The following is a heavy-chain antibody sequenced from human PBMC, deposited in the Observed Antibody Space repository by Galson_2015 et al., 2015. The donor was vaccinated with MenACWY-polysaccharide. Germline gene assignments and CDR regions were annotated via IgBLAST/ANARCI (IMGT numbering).Heavy chain of an antibody. CDR3: ASESQRESSGYPDY. D-gene: IGHD3-22*01. J-gene: IGHJ4*02. V-gene: IGHV3-74*01. CDR1: GLIFSSSW. CDR2: INPGGSVT. Sequence: SLRLSCAGSGLIFSSSWMHWVRQAPGKGLVWVSRINPGGSVTNYAYSVKGRFTISRDNAKNTLYLQMNSLRAEDEALYYFASESQRESSGYPDYWGQGTLVTVSS.